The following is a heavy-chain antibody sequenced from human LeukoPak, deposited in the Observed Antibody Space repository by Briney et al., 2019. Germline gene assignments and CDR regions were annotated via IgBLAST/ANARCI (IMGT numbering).Heavy chain of an antibody. D-gene: IGHD4-17*01. Sequence: PGRSLRLSCTASGFTFYDYAMHWVRQAPGKGLEWVSGISWNSGTIGYADSVKGRFTISRDNAKNSLYLQMNSLRAEDMALYYCAKDKGPTVTTYFDNWGQGTLVTVSS. CDR1: GFTFYDYA. V-gene: IGHV3-9*03. J-gene: IGHJ4*02. CDR2: ISWNSGTI. CDR3: AKDKGPTVTTYFDN.